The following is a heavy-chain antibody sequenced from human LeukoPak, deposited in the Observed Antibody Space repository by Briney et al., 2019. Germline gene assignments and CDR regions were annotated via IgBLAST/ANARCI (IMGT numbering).Heavy chain of an antibody. J-gene: IGHJ4*02. V-gene: IGHV7-4-1*02. CDR1: GYTFTSYA. Sequence: ASVKVSCKASGYTFTSYAMNWVRQAPGQGLVWMGWINTNTGNPTYAQGFTGRFVFSLDTSVSTAYLQISSLKAEDTAVYYCARGMLQLWLNYFDYWGQGTLVTVSS. D-gene: IGHD5-18*01. CDR2: INTNTGNP. CDR3: ARGMLQLWLNYFDY.